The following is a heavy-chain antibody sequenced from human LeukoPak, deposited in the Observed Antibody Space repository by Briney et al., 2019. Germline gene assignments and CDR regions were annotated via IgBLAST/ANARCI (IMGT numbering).Heavy chain of an antibody. J-gene: IGHJ4*02. Sequence: GGSLRLSCTVSGFTLSSYEMSWIRQAPGKGLEWVSSIDYSGGSSYYADSVKGRFTISRDDSKNTLYLQMNSLRAEGTAVYYCAREDDILTGYYKTDYFDYWGQGILVTVSS. D-gene: IGHD3-9*01. V-gene: IGHV3-23*01. CDR1: GFTLSSYE. CDR2: IDYSGGSS. CDR3: AREDDILTGYYKTDYFDY.